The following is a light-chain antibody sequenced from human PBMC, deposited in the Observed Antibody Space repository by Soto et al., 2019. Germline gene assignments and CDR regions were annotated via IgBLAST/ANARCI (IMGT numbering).Light chain of an antibody. V-gene: IGLV3-21*04. CDR2: YDN. CDR3: QVWARASAQSV. J-gene: IGLJ7*01. CDR1: NIGRTS. Sequence: SYELTQAPSVSVAPGKTARITCGGNNIGRTSVHWYQEKPRQAPVVVMYYDNNRPSGIPERFSGSNSGDTATLTISRVEAGDEADYYCQVWARASAQSVFGGGIQLTVL.